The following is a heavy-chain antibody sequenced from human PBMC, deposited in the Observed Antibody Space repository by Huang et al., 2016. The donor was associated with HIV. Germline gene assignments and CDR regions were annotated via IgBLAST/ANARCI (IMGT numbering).Heavy chain of an antibody. J-gene: IGHJ4*02. CDR1: GFTFNSYA. CDR3: AKDSDYNWHHCDY. D-gene: IGHD1-1*01. V-gene: IGHV3-23*01. Sequence: EVQLLESGGGLVQPGGSLRLACAAAGFTFNSYAMRWVRQARGKGREWVPTISGKGLTTYYADPGKGRFTISRENSKNTLYLQINSLRAEDTAFYYCAKDSDYNWHHCDYWGQGNLVSVSS. CDR2: ISGKGLTT.